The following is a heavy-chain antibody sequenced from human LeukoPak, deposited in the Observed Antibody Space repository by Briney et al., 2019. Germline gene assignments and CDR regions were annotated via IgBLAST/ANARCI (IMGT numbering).Heavy chain of an antibody. CDR2: INPNGGGT. J-gene: IGHJ4*02. CDR3: ARAGGGCDY. CDR1: GYAFTGYY. V-gene: IGHV1-2*02. D-gene: IGHD6-19*01. Sequence: ASVKVSCKASGYAFTGYYMHWVRQAPGQGLEWMGWINPNGGGTNYAQKFQGRVTMTRDTSISTAYMELSSPRSDDAAVYYCARAGGGCDYWGQGTLVTVSS.